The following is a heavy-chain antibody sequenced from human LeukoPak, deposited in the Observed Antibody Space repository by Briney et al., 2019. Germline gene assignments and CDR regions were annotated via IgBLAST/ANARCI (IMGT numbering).Heavy chain of an antibody. CDR2: INAGNGNT. CDR3: ARGAIVVVPAAMREYYYGMDV. D-gene: IGHD2-2*01. Sequence: ASVKVSCKASGYTFTSYAMHWVRQAPGQRLEWMGWINAGNGNTKYSQKFQGRVTITRDTSASTAYMELSSLRSEDTAVYYCARGAIVVVPAAMREYYYGMDVWGQGTTVTVSS. J-gene: IGHJ6*02. V-gene: IGHV1-3*01. CDR1: GYTFTSYA.